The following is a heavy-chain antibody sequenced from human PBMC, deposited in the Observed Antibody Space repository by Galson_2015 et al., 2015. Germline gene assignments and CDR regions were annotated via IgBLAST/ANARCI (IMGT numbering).Heavy chain of an antibody. V-gene: IGHV1-69*13. CDR2: IIPIFGTA. D-gene: IGHD1-26*01. CDR1: GGTFSSYA. J-gene: IGHJ4*02. CDR3: ARAIWELYYFDY. Sequence: SVKVSCKASGGTFSSYAISWVRQAPGQGLEWMGGIIPIFGTANYAQKFQGRVTITADESTSTAYMELSSLRSEDTAVYYCARAIWELYYFDYWGQGTLVTVSS.